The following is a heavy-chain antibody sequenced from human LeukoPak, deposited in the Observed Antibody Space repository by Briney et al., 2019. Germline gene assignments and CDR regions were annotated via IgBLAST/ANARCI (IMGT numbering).Heavy chain of an antibody. CDR2: IGGRDGST. D-gene: IGHD3-10*01. J-gene: IGHJ4*02. Sequence: GGSLRLSCAASEFTFSSYSTNWVRQAPGKGLEWVSAIGGRDGSTYYADSVKGRFTISRDNSKNTLYVQMNGLRAEDTAVYYCAKGHYYGSGSLDYWGQGTLVTVSS. CDR3: AKGHYYGSGSLDY. CDR1: EFTFSSYS. V-gene: IGHV3-23*01.